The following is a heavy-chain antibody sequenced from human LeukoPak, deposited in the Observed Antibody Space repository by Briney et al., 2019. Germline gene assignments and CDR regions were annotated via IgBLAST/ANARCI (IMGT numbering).Heavy chain of an antibody. D-gene: IGHD2-15*01. V-gene: IGHV3-72*01. Sequence: PGGSLRLSCAASGFTLSDHYMDWVRQAPGKGLEWVGRVRNKANGSSTAYAASVKGRITVSGDASKNSLYLQMNSLKTEDTAVYYCARSGFCGAGTCYSDYFDYWGQGTLVTVSS. CDR3: ARSGFCGAGTCYSDYFDY. CDR1: GFTLSDHY. CDR2: VRNKANGSST. J-gene: IGHJ4*02.